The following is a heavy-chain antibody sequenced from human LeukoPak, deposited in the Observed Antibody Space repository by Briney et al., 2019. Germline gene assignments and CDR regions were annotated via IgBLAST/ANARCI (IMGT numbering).Heavy chain of an antibody. CDR3: ARDSHPLYYYDSSGYYSTDAFDI. V-gene: IGHV3-23*01. J-gene: IGHJ3*02. CDR2: INSNGATA. CDR1: GFTFSIYA. Sequence: GGSLRLSCAASGFTFSIYAMSWVRQAPGKGLEWVSLINSNGATAHYADSVKGRFTISRDNSKNTLSLQMNSLRAEDTAVYYCARDSHPLYYYDSSGYYSTDAFDIWGQGTMVTVSS. D-gene: IGHD3-22*01.